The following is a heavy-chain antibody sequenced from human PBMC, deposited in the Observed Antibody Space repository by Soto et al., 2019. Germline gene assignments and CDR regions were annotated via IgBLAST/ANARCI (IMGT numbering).Heavy chain of an antibody. CDR2: FSGSGGST. V-gene: IGHV3-23*01. CDR3: AKVLGGDWFYDL. J-gene: IGHJ2*01. Sequence: EVQLLESGGGLVQPGGSLRLSCAASGFIFSSYAMSWVRQAPGKGLEWVSGFSGSGGSTYYADFVQGRFTISRDNSKNTLYLQMNSLRVEDTAVYYWAKVLGGDWFYDLWGRGPLVTVSS. CDR1: GFIFSSYA. D-gene: IGHD3-3*02.